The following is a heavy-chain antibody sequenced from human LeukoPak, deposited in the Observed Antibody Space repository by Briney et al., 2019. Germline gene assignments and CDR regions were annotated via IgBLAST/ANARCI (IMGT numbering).Heavy chain of an antibody. J-gene: IGHJ4*02. CDR1: GFTFSDYY. CDR2: ISSSGSTI. CDR3: ARDHDKKLRYFDWSNDY. D-gene: IGHD3-9*01. V-gene: IGHV3-11*04. Sequence: GGSLRLSCAASGFTFSDYYMSWIRQAPGKGLEWVSYISSSGSTIYYAYSVKGRFTISRDNAKNSLYLQMNSLRAEDTAVYYCARDHDKKLRYFDWSNDYWGQGTLVTVSS.